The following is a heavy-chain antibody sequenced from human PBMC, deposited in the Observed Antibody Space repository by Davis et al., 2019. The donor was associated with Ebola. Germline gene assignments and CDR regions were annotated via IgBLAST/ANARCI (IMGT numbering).Heavy chain of an antibody. CDR1: NFIFSTYT. CDR2: ISGSGGST. D-gene: IGHD1-7*01. V-gene: IGHV3-23*01. Sequence: GESLKISCTASNFIFSTYTMNWVRQAPGEGLEWVSAISGSGGSTYYAESVKGRFTISRDNSRNTLYLQMSSLRADDTAVYYCAKDGGNFPYWYFDLWGRGTLVTVSS. CDR3: AKDGGNFPYWYFDL. J-gene: IGHJ2*01.